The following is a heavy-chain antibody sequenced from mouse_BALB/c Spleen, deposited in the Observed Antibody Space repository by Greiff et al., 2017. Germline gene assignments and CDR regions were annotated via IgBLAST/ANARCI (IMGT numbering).Heavy chain of an antibody. Sequence: EVQLQQSGPGLVKPSQSLSLTCTVTGYSITSDYAWNWIRQFPGNKLEWMGYISYSGSTSYNPSLKSRISITRDTSKNQFFLQLNSVTTEDTATYYCARRGFPITTVVADWYFDVWGAGTTVTVSS. CDR3: ARRGFPITTVVADWYFDV. D-gene: IGHD1-1*01. CDR1: GYSITSDYA. CDR2: ISYSGST. J-gene: IGHJ1*01. V-gene: IGHV3-2*02.